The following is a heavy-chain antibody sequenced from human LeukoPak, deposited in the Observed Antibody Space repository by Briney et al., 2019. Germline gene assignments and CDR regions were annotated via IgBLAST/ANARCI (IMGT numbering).Heavy chain of an antibody. CDR2: ISGGGWTT. Sequence: GGALRLSCVATRFTLSNYPMSWVGQPPCRGVAGVAVISGGGWTTYYAGSLKDRLTISRHNSKNTLALQINRQRAEGTALYYCAKESTSSCYTGCGINYWGQGTLVTVSS. CDR1: RFTLSNYP. J-gene: IGHJ4*02. CDR3: AKESTSSCYTGCGINY. D-gene: IGHD2-2*02. V-gene: IGHV3-23*01.